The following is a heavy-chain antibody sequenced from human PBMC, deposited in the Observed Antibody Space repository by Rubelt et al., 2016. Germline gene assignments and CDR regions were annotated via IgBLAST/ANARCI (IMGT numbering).Heavy chain of an antibody. Sequence: SGGSTYYADSVKGRFTISRDNSKNTLYLQMNSLRAEDTAVYYCAGDMVRGVIPHYYYYYGMDVWGQGTTVTVSS. CDR3: AGDMVRGVIPHYYYYYGMDV. CDR2: SGGST. J-gene: IGHJ6*02. D-gene: IGHD3-10*01. V-gene: IGHV3-66*01.